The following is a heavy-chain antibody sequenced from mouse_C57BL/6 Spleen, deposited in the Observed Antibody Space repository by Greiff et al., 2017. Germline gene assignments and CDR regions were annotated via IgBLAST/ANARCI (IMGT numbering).Heavy chain of an antibody. Sequence: QVQLQQSGAELVKPGASVKLSCKASGYTFTEYTIHWVKQRPGQGLEWIGWIFPGSGSIKYNEKFKDKATLTADKSSSTAYMELSRLPSEDASVYFSARPAAAYDDGSSASSDVWGTGTTLTVSS. CDR2: IFPGSGSI. J-gene: IGHJ1*03. CDR3: ARPAAAYDDGSSASSDV. V-gene: IGHV1-62-2*01. CDR1: GYTFTEYT. D-gene: IGHD1-1*01.